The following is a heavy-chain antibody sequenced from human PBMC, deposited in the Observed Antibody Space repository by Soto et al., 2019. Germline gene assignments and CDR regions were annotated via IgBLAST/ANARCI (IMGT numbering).Heavy chain of an antibody. Sequence: RKISCKGAAYSFSTDWIGWVRQMPGKGLEWVGVIYPDDSDTRYSPSFQGQVTISADKSISTAYLQWSSLKASDTATYYCAWSTTWYNHFPYWGQGTLVTGSS. J-gene: IGHJ4*02. V-gene: IGHV5-51*01. CDR2: IYPDDSDT. D-gene: IGHD6-13*01. CDR1: AYSFSTDW. CDR3: AWSTTWYNHFPY.